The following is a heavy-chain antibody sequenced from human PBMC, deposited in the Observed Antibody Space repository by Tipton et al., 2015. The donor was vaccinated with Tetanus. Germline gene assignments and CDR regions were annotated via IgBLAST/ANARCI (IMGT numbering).Heavy chain of an antibody. D-gene: IGHD2-15*01. CDR1: GFRFSYSG. CDR2: IAFDEKNE. V-gene: IGHV3-30*18. J-gene: IGHJ4*02. Sequence: QVQLVQSGGGVVQPGRSLRLSCAASGFRFSYSGMHWVRQAPGKGLEWVAVIAFDEKNERYADSVKGRFIISRDNSKNTLYLQMNSLRPEDTAVYYCAKEFQRARIRFFDSWGQGTQVTASS. CDR3: AKEFQRARIRFFDS.